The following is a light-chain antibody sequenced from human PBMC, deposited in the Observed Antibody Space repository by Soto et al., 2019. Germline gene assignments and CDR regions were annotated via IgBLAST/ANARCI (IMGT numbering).Light chain of an antibody. V-gene: IGKV1-39*01. CDR3: QQSNMAPIT. CDR1: QSIRTY. CDR2: ATT. J-gene: IGKJ5*01. Sequence: DIQMTQSPSSLSVSVGDRVTITCRASQSIRTYLNWYRQKPGRDPKLLIYATTTLKSGVPSRFSGSGSGTDFTLTISSLQSEAFATYYCQQSNMAPITFGQGTRLEI.